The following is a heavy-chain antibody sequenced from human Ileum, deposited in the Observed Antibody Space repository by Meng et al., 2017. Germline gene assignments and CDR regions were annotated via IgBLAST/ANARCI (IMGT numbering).Heavy chain of an antibody. Sequence: GESLKISCAASGLTVSTNYMSWVRQAPGKGLEWVSVIQSGGDTYYAESVKGRFTISKDNAKNSLYLQMNSLTAEDTAFYYCAALMVREVGGYWGQGTLVTVSS. J-gene: IGHJ4*02. CDR1: GLTVSTNY. CDR3: AALMVREVGGY. V-gene: IGHV3-53*01. D-gene: IGHD2-8*01. CDR2: IQSGGDT.